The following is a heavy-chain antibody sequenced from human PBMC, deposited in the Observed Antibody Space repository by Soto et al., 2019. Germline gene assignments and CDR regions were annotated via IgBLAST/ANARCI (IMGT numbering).Heavy chain of an antibody. CDR1: GDSVSSNSAA. D-gene: IGHD6-13*01. Sequence: SQTLSLTCAISGDSVSSNSAAWNWIRQSPSRGLEWLGRTYYRSKWYNDYAVSVKSRITINPDTSKNQFSLQLNSVTPEDTAVYYCARGTHSSSWYPPLADYYYGMDVWGQGTTVTVSS. CDR3: ARGTHSSSWYPPLADYYYGMDV. V-gene: IGHV6-1*01. J-gene: IGHJ6*02. CDR2: TYYRSKWYN.